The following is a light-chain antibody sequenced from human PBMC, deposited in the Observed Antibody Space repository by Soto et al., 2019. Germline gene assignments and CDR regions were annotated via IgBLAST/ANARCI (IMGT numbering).Light chain of an antibody. CDR3: QHYYGNPEA. Sequence: DSQMTQSPSSLSASVGDSVTITCRASQTISSCLDWYQQKPGKAPNLLIYTASTLKSGVPSSFSGSGSGTEFTLTISSLQPEDFATYYCQHYYGNPEAFGQGTKVDIK. V-gene: IGKV1-5*03. CDR2: TAS. J-gene: IGKJ1*01. CDR1: QTISSC.